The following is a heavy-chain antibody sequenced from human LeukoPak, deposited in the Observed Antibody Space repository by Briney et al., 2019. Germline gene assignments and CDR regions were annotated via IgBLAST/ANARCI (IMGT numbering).Heavy chain of an antibody. V-gene: IGHV1-8*03. J-gene: IGHJ3*02. D-gene: IGHD3-9*01. Sequence: AASVKVSCKASGYTFTSYDINWVRQATGQGLEWMGWMNPNSGNTGYAQKFQGRVTITRNTSISTAYMELSSLRSEDTAVYYCARGLLRYFDWLLSPLGQDDAFDIWGQGTMVTVSS. CDR1: GYTFTSYD. CDR2: MNPNSGNT. CDR3: ARGLLRYFDWLLSPLGQDDAFDI.